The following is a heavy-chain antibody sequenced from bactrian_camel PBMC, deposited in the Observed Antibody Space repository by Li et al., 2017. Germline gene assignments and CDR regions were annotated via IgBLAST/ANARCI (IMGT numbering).Heavy chain of an antibody. V-gene: IGHV3S55*01. J-gene: IGHJ4*01. Sequence: HVQLVESGGGSVQAGGSLQLSCKINRFTFGGRIMGWRRQAPGSECELVSTIERDGTTYYADSVKGRFTISQDKAKNTIYLQMNSLKSEDTALYYCAAEKGYGTALTRPDWWGLGTQVTVS. CDR1: RFTFGGRI. CDR2: IERDGTT. D-gene: IGHD3*01. CDR3: AAEKGYGTALTRPDW.